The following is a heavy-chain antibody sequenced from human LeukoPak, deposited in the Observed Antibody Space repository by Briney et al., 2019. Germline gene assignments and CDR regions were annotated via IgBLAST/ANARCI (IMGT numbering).Heavy chain of an antibody. V-gene: IGHV4-38-2*01. D-gene: IGHD3-16*02. Sequence: SETLSLTCAVSGYSISSGYYWGWIRQPPGKGLEWIGRIYTSGSTNYNPSLKSRVTMSVDTSKNQFSLKMSSVTAADTAVYYCARGGYTAGAFDIWGQGTMVTVSS. CDR2: IYTSGST. CDR1: GYSISSGYY. CDR3: ARGGYTAGAFDI. J-gene: IGHJ3*02.